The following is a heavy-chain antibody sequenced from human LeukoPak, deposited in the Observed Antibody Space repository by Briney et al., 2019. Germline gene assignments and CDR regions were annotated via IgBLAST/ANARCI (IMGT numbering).Heavy chain of an antibody. J-gene: IGHJ4*02. CDR2: IYYSGST. V-gene: IGHV4-59*08. CDR1: GGSISSYY. D-gene: IGHD3-22*01. Sequence: SETLSLTCTVPGGSISSYYWSWIRHPPGKGLEWIGYIYYSGSTNYNPSLKSRVTISVDTTKNQFSLKLSSVTAADTAVYYCARHQYDSSGYPKANYFDYWGQGTLVTVSS. CDR3: ARHQYDSSGYPKANYFDY.